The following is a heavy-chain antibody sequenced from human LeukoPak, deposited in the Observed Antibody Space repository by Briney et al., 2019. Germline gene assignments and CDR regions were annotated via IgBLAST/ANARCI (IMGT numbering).Heavy chain of an antibody. CDR1: GYSISSGYY. CDR3: ANKGKYCSSTSCPPDGAFDI. J-gene: IGHJ3*02. Sequence: PSETLSLTCAVSGYSISSGYYWGWIRQPPGKGLEWIGIIYHSGSTYYNPSLKGRVTISVDTSKNQFSLKLSSVTAVDTAVYYCANKGKYCSSTSCPPDGAFDIWGQGTMVTVSS. V-gene: IGHV4-38-2*01. CDR2: IYHSGST. D-gene: IGHD2-2*01.